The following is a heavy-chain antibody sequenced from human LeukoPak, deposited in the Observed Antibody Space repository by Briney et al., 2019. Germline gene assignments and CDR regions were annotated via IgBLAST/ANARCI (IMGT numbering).Heavy chain of an antibody. CDR2: ISGSGGST. J-gene: IGHJ4*02. CDR1: GFTFSDYW. V-gene: IGHV3-23*01. D-gene: IGHD2-21*02. CDR3: AKSHHVTAIDY. Sequence: GGSLRLSCEASGFTFSDYWMSWVRQAPGKGLEWVSAISGSGGSTYYAGSVKGRFTISRDNSKNTLYLQMNSLRADDTAVYYCAKSHHVTAIDYWGQGTLVTVSS.